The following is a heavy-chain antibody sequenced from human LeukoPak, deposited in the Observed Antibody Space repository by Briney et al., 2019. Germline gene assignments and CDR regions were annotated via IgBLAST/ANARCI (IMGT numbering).Heavy chain of an antibody. V-gene: IGHV3-21*04. CDR1: GFTFSSYS. CDR2: ISSSSSYI. D-gene: IGHD6-19*01. Sequence: PGGSLRLSCAASGFTFSSYSMNWVRQAPGKGLEWVSSISSSSSYIYYADSVKGRFTISRDNFKNTLYLQMNSLRAEDTAIYYCAKDPGIAVAGPNAFDYWGQGTLVTVSS. J-gene: IGHJ4*02. CDR3: AKDPGIAVAGPNAFDY.